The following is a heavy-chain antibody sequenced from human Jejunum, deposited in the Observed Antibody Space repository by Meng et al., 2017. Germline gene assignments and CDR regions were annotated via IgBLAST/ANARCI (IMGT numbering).Heavy chain of an antibody. Sequence: SETLSLTCTVSGGSISSGTYYWSWIRQLPGKGLEWIGYIHYSGNAYYNPSLKSRVTISVDTSKDQFSLKLNSVTAADTAVYYCARDGGDTTGYYLDYWGQGTLVTVSS. D-gene: IGHD3-22*01. CDR1: GGSISSGTYY. CDR2: IHYSGNA. CDR3: ARDGGDTTGYYLDY. V-gene: IGHV4-31*03. J-gene: IGHJ4*02.